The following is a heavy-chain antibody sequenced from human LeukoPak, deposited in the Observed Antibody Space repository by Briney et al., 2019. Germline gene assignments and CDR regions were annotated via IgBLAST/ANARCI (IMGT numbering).Heavy chain of an antibody. V-gene: IGHV1-69*13. CDR3: ARYTVTTYYYYYGMDV. J-gene: IGHJ6*02. CDR2: IIPIFGTA. D-gene: IGHD4-11*01. Sequence: SVKVSCKASGGTFSSYAISWVRQAPGQGLEWMGGIIPIFGTANYAQKFQGRVTITADESTSTAYMELSSLRSEDTAVYYCARYTVTTYYYYYGMDVWGQGTTVTVSS. CDR1: GGTFSSYA.